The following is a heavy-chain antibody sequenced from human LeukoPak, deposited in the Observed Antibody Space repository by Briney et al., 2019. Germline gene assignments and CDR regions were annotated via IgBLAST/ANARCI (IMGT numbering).Heavy chain of an antibody. D-gene: IGHD1-7*01. J-gene: IGHJ4*02. V-gene: IGHV3-33*01. Sequence: GGSLRLSCAASGFTFSGYGLHWVRQAPGKGLEWVALIWYDGTNNYYGDSVKGRFTISRDNSKNTLYLQMNNLRAEDTAVYYCARDANYYFDYWGQGTLVTVSS. CDR1: GFTFSGYG. CDR2: IWYDGTNN. CDR3: ARDANYYFDY.